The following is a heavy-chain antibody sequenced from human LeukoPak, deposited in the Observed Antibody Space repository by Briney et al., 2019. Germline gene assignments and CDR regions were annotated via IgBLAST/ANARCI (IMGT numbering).Heavy chain of an antibody. D-gene: IGHD2-2*01. V-gene: IGHV5-51*01. J-gene: IGHJ5*02. CDR2: IYPGDSDT. CDR1: GYSFTSYW. Sequence: GESLKISCKGSGYSFTSYWIGWVRQMPGKGLEWMGIIYPGDSDTRYSPSFQGQVTISADKSISTAYLQWSSLKASDTAMYYCARQLGGVPLRDRYCSSTSCSNWFDPWGQGTLVTVYS. CDR3: ARQLGGVPLRDRYCSSTSCSNWFDP.